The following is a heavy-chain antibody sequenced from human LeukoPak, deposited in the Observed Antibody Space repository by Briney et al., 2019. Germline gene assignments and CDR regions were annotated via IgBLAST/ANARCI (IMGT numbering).Heavy chain of an antibody. Sequence: SETLSLTCTVSGGSISSYYWSWIRQPPGKGLEWIGYIYYSGSANYNPSLKSRVTISVDTSKNQFSLRLSSVTAADTAVYCARGGPSIDYWGQGTLVTVSS. CDR1: GGSISSYY. V-gene: IGHV4-59*01. CDR3: ARGGPSIDY. D-gene: IGHD4-11*01. J-gene: IGHJ4*02. CDR2: IYYSGSA.